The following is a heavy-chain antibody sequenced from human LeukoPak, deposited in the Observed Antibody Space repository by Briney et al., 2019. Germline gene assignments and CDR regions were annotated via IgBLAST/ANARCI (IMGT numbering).Heavy chain of an antibody. CDR1: GYTFTTYG. CDR2: ISGYNGNT. CDR3: ARTSHESVLYWSDP. D-gene: IGHD3-16*01. J-gene: IGHJ5*02. Sequence: ASVKGSCEASGYTFTTYGIGWVRQAPGQGLEWMGWISGYNGNTNYAQKFQGRVTMTTDTSTSTADMELTSLRSDDTAVYYCARTSHESVLYWSDPWGQGTLVNVSS. V-gene: IGHV1-18*01.